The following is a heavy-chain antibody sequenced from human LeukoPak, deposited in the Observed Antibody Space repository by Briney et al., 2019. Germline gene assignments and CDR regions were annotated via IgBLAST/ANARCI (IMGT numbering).Heavy chain of an antibody. V-gene: IGHV3-30*18. CDR1: GFTFSSYG. CDR3: AELNYGDEDYFDY. Sequence: GGSLRLSCAASGFTFSSYGMHWVRQAPGKGLEWVAVISYDGGNKYYADSVKGRFTISRDNSKNTLYLQMNSLRAEDTAVYYCAELNYGDEDYFDYWGQGTLVTVSS. D-gene: IGHD4-17*01. CDR2: ISYDGGNK. J-gene: IGHJ4*02.